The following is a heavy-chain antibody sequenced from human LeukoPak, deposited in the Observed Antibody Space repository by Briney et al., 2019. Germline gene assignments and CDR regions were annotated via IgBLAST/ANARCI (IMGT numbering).Heavy chain of an antibody. CDR1: GFTFSSYA. CDR3: ARDHRGVRDYFDY. D-gene: IGHD3-10*01. CDR2: ISYDGSNK. Sequence: GRSLRLSCAASGFTFSSYAMHWVRQAPGKGLEWVAVISYDGSNKYYADSVKGRFTISRDNSKNTLYLQMNSLRAEDTAVYYCARDHRGVRDYFDYWGQGTLVTVSS. J-gene: IGHJ4*02. V-gene: IGHV3-30-3*01.